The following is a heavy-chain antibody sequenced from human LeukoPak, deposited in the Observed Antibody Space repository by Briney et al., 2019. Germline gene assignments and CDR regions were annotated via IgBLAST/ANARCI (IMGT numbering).Heavy chain of an antibody. CDR3: AKSGGYGLIAY. V-gene: IGHV4-39*01. J-gene: IGHJ4*02. CDR2: IYSSGST. CDR1: GASISGSGYY. Sequence: KSSGTLSLTCTVSGASISGSGYYWGWIRQPPGKGLEWIGSIYSSGSTYYNASLQSRVTISIETSKNQISLRLTSVTAADTAMYSCAKSGGYGLIAYWGQGTLVTVSS. D-gene: IGHD1-26*01.